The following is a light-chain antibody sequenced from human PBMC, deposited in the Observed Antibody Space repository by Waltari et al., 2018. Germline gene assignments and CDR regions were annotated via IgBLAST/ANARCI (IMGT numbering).Light chain of an antibody. CDR1: SPNIGSNA. Sequence: QSALTQPPSASGTPGQRVIISCSGSSPNIGSNAVSWYRQFPGTAPRLLIYSNSEPTSGVPDRFSGSKSGTSASLTISGLQSDDAADYYCATWDDRQTGYVVFGGGTKLTVL. CDR2: SNS. J-gene: IGLJ2*01. CDR3: ATWDDRQTGYVV. V-gene: IGLV1-44*01.